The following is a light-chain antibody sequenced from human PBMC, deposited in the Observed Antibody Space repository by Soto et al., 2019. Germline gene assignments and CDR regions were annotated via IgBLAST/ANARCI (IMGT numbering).Light chain of an antibody. CDR2: GAS. J-gene: IGKJ2*02. Sequence: IALTQSPGTLSLSPGERATLSCRASQRVSSNYVAWYQHKPCQAPRLLIHGASIRATGIPDRLSGSGYGTDFTLTISRLEPEDFAVYYCHQYGTLPCAFGQGTKLQIK. V-gene: IGKV3-20*01. CDR1: QRVSSNY. CDR3: HQYGTLPCA.